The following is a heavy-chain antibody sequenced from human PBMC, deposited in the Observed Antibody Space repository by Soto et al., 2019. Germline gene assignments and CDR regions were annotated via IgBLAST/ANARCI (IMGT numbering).Heavy chain of an antibody. V-gene: IGHV1-18*01. D-gene: IGHD3-22*01. J-gene: IGHJ5*02. CDR1: GYTFTSYG. Sequence: QVQLVQSGAEVKKPGASVKVSCKASGYTFTSYGISWVRQAPGQGLEWMGWISAYNGNTNYAQKLQGRVTMTTDTSTSPAYMELRSLRSDDTAVYYCARVEYYYDSSGYFGWFDPWGQGTLVTVSS. CDR2: ISAYNGNT. CDR3: ARVEYYYDSSGYFGWFDP.